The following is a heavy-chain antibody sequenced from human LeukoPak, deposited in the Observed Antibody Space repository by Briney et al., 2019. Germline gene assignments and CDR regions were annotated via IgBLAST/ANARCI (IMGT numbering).Heavy chain of an antibody. J-gene: IGHJ4*02. Sequence: GRSLRLSCEASGFTFSSYGMHWVRQAPGKGLEWVANIKQDGSEKYYVDSVKGRFTISRDNAKNSLYLQMNSLRAEDTAVYYCARDIAARPYWGQGTLVTVSS. V-gene: IGHV3-7*01. CDR2: IKQDGSEK. CDR1: GFTFSSYG. CDR3: ARDIAARPY. D-gene: IGHD6-6*01.